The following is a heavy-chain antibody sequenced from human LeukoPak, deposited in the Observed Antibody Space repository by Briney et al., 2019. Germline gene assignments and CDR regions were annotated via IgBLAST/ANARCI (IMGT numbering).Heavy chain of an antibody. V-gene: IGHV3-30*03. CDR2: ISYDGSNK. CDR1: GFTFSTYG. D-gene: IGHD3-9*01. Sequence: GRSLRLSCAASGFTFSTYGMHWVRQAPGKGLEWVAVISYDGSNKYYADSVKGRFTISRDNSKNTLYLQMNGLRAEDTAVYYCARERYFDWLLGGHFDYWGQGTLVTVSS. CDR3: ARERYFDWLLGGHFDY. J-gene: IGHJ4*02.